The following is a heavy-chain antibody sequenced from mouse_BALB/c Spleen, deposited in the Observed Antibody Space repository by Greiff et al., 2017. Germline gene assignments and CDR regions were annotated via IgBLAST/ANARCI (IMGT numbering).Heavy chain of an antibody. V-gene: IGHV5-6-3*01. CDR1: GFTFSSYG. J-gene: IGHJ4*01. D-gene: IGHD2-5*01. CDR2: INSNGGST. CDR3: ARDSKGRDAMDY. Sequence: EVKLVESGGGLVQPGGSLKLSCAASGFTFSSYGMSWVRQTPDKRLELVATINSNGGSTYYPDSVKGRFTISRDNAKNTLYLQMSSLKSEDTAMYYCARDSKGRDAMDYWGQGTSVTVSS.